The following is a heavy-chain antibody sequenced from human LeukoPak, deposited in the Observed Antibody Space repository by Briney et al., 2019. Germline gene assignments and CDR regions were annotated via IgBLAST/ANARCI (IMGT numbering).Heavy chain of an antibody. J-gene: IGHJ4*02. CDR1: GFTFSGSD. V-gene: IGHV3-73*01. CDR3: SEPDFDY. Sequence: GSLRLSCAASGFTFSGSDMIWVRPASGKGLEWVGRIRGKANSYATAYAASVKGRFTISRDDSPNTAYLQMNSLKTEDTAVYYSSEPDFDYWGQGTLVTVSS. CDR2: IRGKANSYAT.